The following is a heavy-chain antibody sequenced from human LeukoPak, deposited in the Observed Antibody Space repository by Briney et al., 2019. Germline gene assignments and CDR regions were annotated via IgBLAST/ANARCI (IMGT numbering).Heavy chain of an antibody. Sequence: GASVKVSCKASGSTFTSSAMQWVRQARGQRLEWIGWIVVGSGNTNYAQKFQERVTITRDMSTSTDMELSSLRSEDTAVYYCAAVDHPFDYWGQGTLVTVSS. CDR2: IVVGSGNT. CDR1: GSTFTSSA. D-gene: IGHD1-14*01. CDR3: AAVDHPFDY. J-gene: IGHJ4*02. V-gene: IGHV1-58*02.